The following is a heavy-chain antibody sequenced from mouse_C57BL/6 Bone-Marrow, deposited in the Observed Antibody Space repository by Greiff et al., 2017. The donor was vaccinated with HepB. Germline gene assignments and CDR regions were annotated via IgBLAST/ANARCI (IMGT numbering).Heavy chain of an antibody. CDR1: GFTFTDYY. V-gene: IGHV7-3*01. Sequence: EVKLVESGGGLVQPGGSLSLSCAASGFTFTDYYMSWVRQPPGKALEWLGFISNKANGYTTEYSASVKGRFTISRANSQSILYLPMNALRAEDSATYYCARTGYYFDYWDQGTTLTVTS. CDR2: ISNKANGYTT. J-gene: IGHJ2*01. CDR3: ARTGYYFDY. D-gene: IGHD2-2*01.